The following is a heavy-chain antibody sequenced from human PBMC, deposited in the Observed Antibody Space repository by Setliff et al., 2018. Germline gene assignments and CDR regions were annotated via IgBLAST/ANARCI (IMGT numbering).Heavy chain of an antibody. Sequence: SETLSLTCTVSGGSISSSSHYWGWIRQPPGKGLEWIGILYYTGATYYNPSLKSRVTISVDTPNNQFSLKLSSVTAADTAVFYCARGYAARVGFGNWFDPWGQGTLVTVSS. V-gene: IGHV4-39*07. CDR1: GGSISSSSHY. J-gene: IGHJ5*02. CDR2: LYYTGAT. D-gene: IGHD6-6*01. CDR3: ARGYAARVGFGNWFDP.